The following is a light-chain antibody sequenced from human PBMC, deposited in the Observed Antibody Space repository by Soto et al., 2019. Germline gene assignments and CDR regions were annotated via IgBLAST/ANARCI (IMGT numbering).Light chain of an antibody. Sequence: QSVLTQPPSVSGAPGQRVTISCTGSSSNIGAGYDVHWYQQLSGRLIYRDAHRPSGIPNRFSGSKSGTSASLAIFGLQPGDEADCYCQSYDNSLNGYVFGTGIKAT. CDR1: SSNIGAGYD. V-gene: IGLV1-40*01. CDR3: QSYDNSLNGYV. J-gene: IGLJ1*01. CDR2: RDA.